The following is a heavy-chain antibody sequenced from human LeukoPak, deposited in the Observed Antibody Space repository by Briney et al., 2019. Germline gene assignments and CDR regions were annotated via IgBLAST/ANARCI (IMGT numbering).Heavy chain of an antibody. CDR1: GFTFSSYS. CDR2: ISSSSSYI. Sequence: GGSLRLSCAASGFTFSSYSMNWVRQAPGKGLEWVSSISSSSSYIYYADSVKGRFTISRDNAKNSLYLQMNSLRAEDTAVYYCARAKVHYYSSGSYYNLFDYWGQGTLVTVSS. CDR3: ARAKVHYYSSGSYYNLFDY. J-gene: IGHJ4*02. V-gene: IGHV3-21*01. D-gene: IGHD3-10*01.